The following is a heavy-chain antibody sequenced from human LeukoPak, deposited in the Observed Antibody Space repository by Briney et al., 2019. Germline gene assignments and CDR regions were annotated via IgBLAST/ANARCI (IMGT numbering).Heavy chain of an antibody. CDR1: GGSISSGGYS. J-gene: IGHJ4*02. V-gene: IGHV4-30-2*01. CDR3: ARERYFDWRIDY. CDR2: IYHSGST. D-gene: IGHD3-9*01. Sequence: SQTLSLTCAVSGGSISSGGYSWSWIRQPPGKGLEWIGYIYHSGSTYYNPSLKSRVTISVDRSKNQFSPKLSSVTAADTAVYYCARERYFDWRIDYWGQGTLVTVSS.